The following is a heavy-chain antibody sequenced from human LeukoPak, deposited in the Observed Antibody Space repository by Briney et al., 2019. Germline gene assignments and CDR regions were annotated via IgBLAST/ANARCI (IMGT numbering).Heavy chain of an antibody. CDR2: TYHSGST. J-gene: IGHJ6*04. CDR1: GGSISSGGYS. V-gene: IGHV4-30-2*01. D-gene: IGHD2-2*01. Sequence: SETLSLTCAVSGGSISSGGYSWSWIRQPPGKGLEWIGYTYHSGSTYYNPSLKSRVTISVDRSKNQFSLKLSSVTAADTAVYYCARGRLYCSSTSCSPYGMDVWGKGTTVTVSS. CDR3: ARGRLYCSSTSCSPYGMDV.